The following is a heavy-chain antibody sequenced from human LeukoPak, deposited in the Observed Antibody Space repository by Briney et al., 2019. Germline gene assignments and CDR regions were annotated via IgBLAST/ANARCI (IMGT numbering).Heavy chain of an antibody. CDR2: IYHSGST. Sequence: SETLSLTCAVSGGSISSSNWWSWVRQPPGKGLEWIGEIYHSGSTNYNPSLKSRVTIPVDTSTEQLSLSLSSVTAADTAVYYCVRESLVAVSRYYFYLMDVWGQGTSVTVSS. CDR1: GGSISSSNW. CDR3: VRESLVAVSRYYFYLMDV. J-gene: IGHJ6*02. D-gene: IGHD6-19*01. V-gene: IGHV4-4*02.